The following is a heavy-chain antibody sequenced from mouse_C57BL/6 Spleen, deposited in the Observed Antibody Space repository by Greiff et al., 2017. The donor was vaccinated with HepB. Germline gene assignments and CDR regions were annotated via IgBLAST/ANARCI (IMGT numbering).Heavy chain of an antibody. CDR3: TNRGFDY. J-gene: IGHJ2*01. V-gene: IGHV1-15*01. CDR2: IDPETGGT. Sequence: VQGVESGAELVRPGASVTLSCKASGYTFTDYEMHWVKQTPVHGLEWIGAIDPETGGTAYNQKFKGKAILTADKSSSTAYMELRSLTSEDSAVYYCTNRGFDYWGQGTTLTVSS. CDR1: GYTFTDYE.